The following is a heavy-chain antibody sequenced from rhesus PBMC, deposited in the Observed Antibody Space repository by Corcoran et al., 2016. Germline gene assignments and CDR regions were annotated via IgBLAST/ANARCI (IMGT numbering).Heavy chain of an antibody. D-gene: IGHD3-22*01. CDR3: ARGGWSDYYSFDY. V-gene: IGHV1-111*02. CDR1: GYTFTELS. J-gene: IGHJ4*01. Sequence: EVQLVQSGAEVKKPGASVKTSCKASGYTFTELSMLWVRQAPGKGLEWMGRVDPEDGEADYAQKFQDRVTITADTSTDTAYMELSSLRSEDTAVYYCARGGWSDYYSFDYWGQGVLVTVSS. CDR2: VDPEDGEA.